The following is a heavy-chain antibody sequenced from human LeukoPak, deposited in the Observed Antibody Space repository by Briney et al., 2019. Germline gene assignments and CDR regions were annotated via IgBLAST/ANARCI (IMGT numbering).Heavy chain of an antibody. CDR2: IYHSGST. CDR1: GGSISSGGYS. Sequence: SETLSLTCAVSGGSISSGGYSWSWIRQPPGEGLEWIGYIYHSGSTYYNPSLKSRVTISVDRSKNQFSLKLSSVTAADTAVYYCARRAYYYDSSGEKVDAFDIWGQGTMVTVSS. CDR3: ARRAYYYDSSGEKVDAFDI. D-gene: IGHD3-22*01. J-gene: IGHJ3*02. V-gene: IGHV4-30-2*02.